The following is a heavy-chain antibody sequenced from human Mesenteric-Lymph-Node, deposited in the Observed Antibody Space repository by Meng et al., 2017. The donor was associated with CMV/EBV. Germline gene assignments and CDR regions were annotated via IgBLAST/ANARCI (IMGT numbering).Heavy chain of an antibody. D-gene: IGHD4-23*01. J-gene: IGHJ4*02. CDR2: INHSGST. CDR3: ARHQRWLKSEGGFNY. V-gene: IGHV4-34*01. CDR1: GGSFSGYY. Sequence: QVHLQQWVVGLLTPSEILSLTCAVYGGSFSGYYWSWIRQPQGKGLEWIGEINHSGSTNYNPSLKSRVTISVETSKNQFSLKLSSVTAADTAVYYCARHQRWLKSEGGFNYWGQGTLVTVSS.